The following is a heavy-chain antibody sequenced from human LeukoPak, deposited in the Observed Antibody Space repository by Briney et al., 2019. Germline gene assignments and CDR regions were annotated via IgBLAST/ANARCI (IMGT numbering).Heavy chain of an antibody. D-gene: IGHD4-23*01. CDR2: IWYDGSNK. V-gene: IGHV3-33*06. CDR3: AKDPYGGNFWGHWFDP. CDR1: GFTFSSCG. J-gene: IGHJ5*02. Sequence: GGSLRLSCAASGFTFSSCGFNWVRQAPGKGLEWVAVIWYDGSNKYYADSVKGRFTISRDNSKNTLYLQMNSLRAEDTAVYYCAKDPYGGNFWGHWFDPWGQGTLVTVSS.